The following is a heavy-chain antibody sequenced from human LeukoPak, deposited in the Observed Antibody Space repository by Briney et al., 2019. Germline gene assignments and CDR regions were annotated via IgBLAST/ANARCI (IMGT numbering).Heavy chain of an antibody. CDR2: TYYRSTWYN. CDR1: GDSVSSNSVT. CDR3: ARRLTQYDCFDP. J-gene: IGHJ5*02. V-gene: IGHV6-1*01. D-gene: IGHD2-2*01. Sequence: QTLSLTCAISGDSVSSNSVTWNWIRQSPSRGLQWLGRTYYRSTWYNDYAVSVRGRITVNPDTSKNQFSLHLNSVTPEDTAVYYCARRLTQYDCFDPWGQGILVTVSS.